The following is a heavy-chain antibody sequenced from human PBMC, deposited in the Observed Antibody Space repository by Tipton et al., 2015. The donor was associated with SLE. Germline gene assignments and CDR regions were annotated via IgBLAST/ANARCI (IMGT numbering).Heavy chain of an antibody. V-gene: IGHV1-69*01. D-gene: IGHD5-12*01. CDR2: IIAILGTT. CDR1: GGILSNFA. Sequence: QLVQSGPEVKKLGSSVKVSCKASGGILSNFAINWVRQAPGQGLEWIGGIIAILGTTDLAQKFQGRVTLTADEATGTAYMELSSLKFDDTAVYYCARGHMVAPYLDYWGQGTLVTVSS. J-gene: IGHJ4*02. CDR3: ARGHMVAPYLDY.